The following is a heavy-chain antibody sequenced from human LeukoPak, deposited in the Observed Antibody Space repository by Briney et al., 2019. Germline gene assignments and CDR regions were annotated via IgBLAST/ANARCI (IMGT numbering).Heavy chain of an antibody. V-gene: IGHV4-61*02. CDR3: ARVSYGGTYYYYYYMDV. CDR2: IYTSGST. Sequence: PSETLSLTCTVSGGSISSGSYYWSWIRQPAGKGLEWIGRIYTSGSTNYNPSLKSRVTISVDTSNNQFSLKVSSVTAADTAVYYCARVSYGGTYYYYYYMDVWGKGTTVTISS. J-gene: IGHJ6*03. D-gene: IGHD4-23*01. CDR1: GGSISSGSYY.